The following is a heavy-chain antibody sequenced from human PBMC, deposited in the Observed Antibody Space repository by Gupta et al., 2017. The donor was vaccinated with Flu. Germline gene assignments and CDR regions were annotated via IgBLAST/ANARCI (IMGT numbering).Heavy chain of an antibody. D-gene: IGHD5-12*01. Sequence: QVQLQESGPRLVKPSETLSLTCTVSGASVSSDYWSWLRQPPGKGLEWMGFVYDSTTTNYNPSVKSRVPISADTSKNQFSLKLSSVTAPDTAVYYCARLLNPYNSGIDYWGLGTLVTVSS. CDR1: GASVSSDY. J-gene: IGHJ4*02. V-gene: IGHV4-4*08. CDR3: ARLLNPYNSGIDY. CDR2: VYDSTTT.